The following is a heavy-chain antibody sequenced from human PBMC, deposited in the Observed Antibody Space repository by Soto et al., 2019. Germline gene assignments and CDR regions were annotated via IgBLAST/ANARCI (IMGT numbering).Heavy chain of an antibody. J-gene: IGHJ5*02. D-gene: IGHD2-2*01. V-gene: IGHV4-31*03. CDR3: ARCSLVVVPAPGFDP. CDR2: IYYSGTT. CDR1: GGSISSGGYY. Sequence: SETLSLTCTVSGGSISSGGYYWSWIRQHPGKGLEWIGYIYYSGTTYHNPSLKSRVTISVDTSKNQFSLKLSSVSAADTALYYCARCSLVVVPAPGFDPWGRGTLVTVSS.